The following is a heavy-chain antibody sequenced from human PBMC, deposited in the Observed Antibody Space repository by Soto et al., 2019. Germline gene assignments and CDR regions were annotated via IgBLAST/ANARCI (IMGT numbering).Heavy chain of an antibody. J-gene: IGHJ3*02. CDR2: IIPIFGTA. V-gene: IGHV1-69*13. D-gene: IGHD3-22*01. CDR3: ARRDYYDLGGAFDI. CDR1: GGTFSSYA. Sequence: SVKVSCKASGGTFSSYAISWVRQAPGQGLEWMGGIIPIFGTANYAQKFQGRATITADESTSTAYMELSSLRSEDTAVYYCARRDYYDLGGAFDIWGQGTMVTVSS.